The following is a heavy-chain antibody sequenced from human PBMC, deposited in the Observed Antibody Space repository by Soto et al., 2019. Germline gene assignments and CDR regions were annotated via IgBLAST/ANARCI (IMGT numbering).Heavy chain of an antibody. D-gene: IGHD3-9*01. CDR2: ISGSGGST. V-gene: IGHV3-23*01. Sequence: GGSLRLSCAASGFTFSSYAMSWVRQAPGKGLEWVSAISGSGGSTYYADSVKGRFTISRDNSKNTLYLQMNSLRAEDTAVYYCAKDRRNYDILTGPYDAFDIWGQGTMVTVSS. CDR3: AKDRRNYDILTGPYDAFDI. J-gene: IGHJ3*02. CDR1: GFTFSSYA.